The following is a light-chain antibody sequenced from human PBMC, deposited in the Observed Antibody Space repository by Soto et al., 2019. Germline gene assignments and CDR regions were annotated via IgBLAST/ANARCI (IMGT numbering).Light chain of an antibody. CDR3: QQFDTSPPCT. CDR1: QSVSSSY. J-gene: IGKJ5*01. CDR2: GAS. V-gene: IGKV3-20*01. Sequence: EIVLTQSPGTLSLSPGERATLSCRASQSVSSSYLAWYQQKPCQAPRLLIYGASSWATGIPDRFSGSGSGTDFNLTISRLETGAFAVYYCQQFDTSPPCTVGQGTRLDI.